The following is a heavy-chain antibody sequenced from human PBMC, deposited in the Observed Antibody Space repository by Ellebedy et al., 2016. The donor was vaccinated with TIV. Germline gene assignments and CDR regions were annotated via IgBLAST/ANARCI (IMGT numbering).Heavy chain of an antibody. J-gene: IGHJ4*02. CDR1: GFSVSSNY. CDR2: VYSDGNT. Sequence: PGGSLRLSCAASGFSVSSNYMSWVRQAPGKGLEWVSVVYSDGNTYYADSVRGRFTISRDNSKNTVYLEMTSLRADDTAVYYCAITRKGYWGQGTLVTVSS. CDR3: AITRKGY. D-gene: IGHD2-15*01. V-gene: IGHV3-66*01.